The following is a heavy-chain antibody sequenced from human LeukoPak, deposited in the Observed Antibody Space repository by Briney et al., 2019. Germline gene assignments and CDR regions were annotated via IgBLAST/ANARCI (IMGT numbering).Heavy chain of an antibody. CDR3: ARELKVGNTGYYFDY. CDR2: IYYSGST. D-gene: IGHD2/OR15-2a*01. Sequence: SETLSLTCTVSCGSISDYYWSWIRQPPGKGLEWIGYIYYSGSTNYNPSLKSRVTILVDMSKNQFSLKMSSVTAADTAVYYCARELKVGNTGYYFDYWGQGTLVTVSS. CDR1: CGSISDYY. V-gene: IGHV4-59*01. J-gene: IGHJ4*02.